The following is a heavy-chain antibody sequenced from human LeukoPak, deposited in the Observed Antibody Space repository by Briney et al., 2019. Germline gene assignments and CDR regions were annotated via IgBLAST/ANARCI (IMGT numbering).Heavy chain of an antibody. D-gene: IGHD6-19*01. Sequence: SETLSLTCTVSGGSISSYYWSWIRQPAGKGLERIGRIYSSGSTNYNPSLKSRVTMSVDTSKNQFSLKLSSVTAADTAVYYCARVSSTGRYDYWGQGTLVTVSS. CDR3: ARVSSTGRYDY. V-gene: IGHV4-4*07. CDR2: IYSSGST. CDR1: GGSISSYY. J-gene: IGHJ4*02.